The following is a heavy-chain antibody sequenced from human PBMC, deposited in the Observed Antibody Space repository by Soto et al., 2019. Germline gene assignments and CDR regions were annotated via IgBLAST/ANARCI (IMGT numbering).Heavy chain of an antibody. Sequence: GESLKISCKGSGYSFTSYWIGWVRQMPGKGLEWMGIIYPGDSDTRYSPSFQGQVTISADKAISTAYLQWSSLKASDTAMDDCGRGGADGGGMATIDYWGQGTLVTVSS. V-gene: IGHV5-51*01. CDR2: IYPGDSDT. CDR1: GYSFTSYW. J-gene: IGHJ4*02. CDR3: GRGGADGGGMATIDY. D-gene: IGHD5-12*01.